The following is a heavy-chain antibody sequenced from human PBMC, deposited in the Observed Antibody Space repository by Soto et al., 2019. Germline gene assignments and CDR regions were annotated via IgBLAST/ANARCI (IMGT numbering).Heavy chain of an antibody. CDR1: GYTFINYG. D-gene: IGHD6-19*01. V-gene: IGHV1-18*04. CDR3: TTENTGTRPTVALDF. J-gene: IGHJ4*02. CDR2: ISTFNGNT. Sequence: QVQLVQSGGEVKKPGASVKVSCKTSGYTFINYGITWVRQAPGQGLEWMGWISTFNGNTNYAQKFQGRVTMTRDTSTTTAYMELRTLRSDDTAMYYCTTENTGTRPTVALDFWGQGTLLTVSS.